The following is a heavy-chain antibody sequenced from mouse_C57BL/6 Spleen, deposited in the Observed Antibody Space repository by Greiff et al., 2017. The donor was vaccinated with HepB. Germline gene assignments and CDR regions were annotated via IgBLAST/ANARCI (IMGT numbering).Heavy chain of an antibody. D-gene: IGHD1-1*01. Sequence: EVKLMESGPELVKPGASVKISCKASGYSFTDYNMNWVKQSNGKSLEWIGVINPNYGTTSYNQKFKGKATLTVDQSSSTAYMQLNSLTSEDSAVYYCAGGYGSSPFDYWGQGTTLTVSS. V-gene: IGHV1-39*01. CDR1: GYSFTDYN. J-gene: IGHJ2*01. CDR2: INPNYGTT. CDR3: AGGYGSSPFDY.